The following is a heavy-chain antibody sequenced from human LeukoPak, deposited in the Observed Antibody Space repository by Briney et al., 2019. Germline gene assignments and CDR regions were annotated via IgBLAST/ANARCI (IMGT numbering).Heavy chain of an antibody. D-gene: IGHD5-18*01. CDR2: INHSGST. CDR1: GGSISSSSYY. CDR3: ARDRGGYTYSHDY. J-gene: IGHJ4*02. V-gene: IGHV4-39*07. Sequence: PSETLSLTCTVSGGSISSSSYYWGWIRQPPGKGLEWIGEINHSGSTNYNPSLKSRVTISMDKSKNQLSLKLNFVTAADTAVYYCARDRGGYTYSHDYWGQGTLVTVSS.